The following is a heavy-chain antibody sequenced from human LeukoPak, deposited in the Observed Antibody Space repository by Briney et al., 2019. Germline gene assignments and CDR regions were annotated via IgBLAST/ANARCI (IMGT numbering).Heavy chain of an antibody. CDR1: GFIFRHYA. V-gene: IGHV3-23*01. Sequence: GGSLRLSCSASGFIFRHYAVNWVRQSPGKGLEWVSGVSGSGDSTYYADSVKGRFTVSRDNSKNTLYLQMNSLTAADTAVYFCAKALGDWPTTLDYWGRGTLVTVSS. CDR3: AKALGDWPTTLDY. D-gene: IGHD3-16*01. CDR2: VSGSGDST. J-gene: IGHJ4*02.